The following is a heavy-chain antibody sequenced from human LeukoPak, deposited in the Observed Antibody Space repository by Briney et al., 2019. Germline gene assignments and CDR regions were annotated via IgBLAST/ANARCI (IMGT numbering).Heavy chain of an antibody. V-gene: IGHV3-23*01. CDR1: GFTFSSYW. Sequence: GGSLRLSCTASGFTFSSYWMHWIRQAPGKGLEWVSAISGSGGTTYYADSVKGRFTISRDNSKNTSYLQMNSLRAEDTAVYYCAKDRGYWGQGTLVTVSS. CDR3: AKDRGY. J-gene: IGHJ4*02. CDR2: ISGSGGTT.